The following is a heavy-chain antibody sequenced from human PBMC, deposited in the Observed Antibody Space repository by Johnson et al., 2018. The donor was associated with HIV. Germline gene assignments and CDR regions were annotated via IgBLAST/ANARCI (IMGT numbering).Heavy chain of an antibody. CDR2: ISYDGPNK. CDR3: ARDPLAVAGTPPSGAFDI. J-gene: IGHJ3*02. V-gene: IGHV3-30-3*01. Sequence: QVQLVESGGGVVQPGRSLRLSCAASGFTFSSYAMHWVRQAPGKGLEWVALISYDGPNKYYADSVKGRFTISRDNSKNTLYLQMNSLRAEDTAVYYCARDPLAVAGTPPSGAFDIWGQGTMVTVSS. D-gene: IGHD6-19*01. CDR1: GFTFSSYA.